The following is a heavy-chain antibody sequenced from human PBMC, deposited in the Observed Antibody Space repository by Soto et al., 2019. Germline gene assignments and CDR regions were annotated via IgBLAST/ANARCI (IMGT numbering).Heavy chain of an antibody. CDR3: AKDLRGNLDY. CDR1: GFTFDDYA. V-gene: IGHV3-9*01. D-gene: IGHD4-4*01. CDR2: ISWNSGSI. J-gene: IGHJ4*01. Sequence: EVQLVESGGGLVQPGRSLRLSCAASGFTFDDYAMHWVRQAPGKGLEWVSGISWNSGSIGYADSVKGRFTISRDNAKNSLYLQMNSLRAEDTALYYCAKDLRGNLDYWGQEPWSPSPQ.